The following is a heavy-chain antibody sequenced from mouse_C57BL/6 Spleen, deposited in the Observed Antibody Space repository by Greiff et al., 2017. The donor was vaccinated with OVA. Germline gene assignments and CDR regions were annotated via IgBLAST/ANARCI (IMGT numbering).Heavy chain of an antibody. CDR1: GFTFSDYY. D-gene: IGHD1-3*01. CDR2: ISYGGGNT. Sequence: EVQLQQSGGGLVQPGGSLKLSCAASGFTFSDYYMYWFRQTPEKRLEWVAFISYGGGNTYYPDTVKGRFTVSRDNAKNTLFLQMSRLKSEDTAMYYCARQDNYVFDYWGQGTTLTVSS. J-gene: IGHJ2*01. CDR3: ARQDNYVFDY. V-gene: IGHV5-12*01.